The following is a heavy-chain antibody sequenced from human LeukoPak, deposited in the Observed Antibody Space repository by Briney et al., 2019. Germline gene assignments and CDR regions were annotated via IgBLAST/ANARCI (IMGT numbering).Heavy chain of an antibody. V-gene: IGHV7-4-1*02. Sequence: ASVKVSCKASGYTFISYAMNWVRQAPGQGLEWMGWINTNTGNPTYAQGFTGRFVFSLDTSVSTAYLQISSLRAEDTAVYYCARAYQPLGGLSFPDSWGQGTLVTVSS. D-gene: IGHD3-16*02. J-gene: IGHJ5*01. CDR2: INTNTGNP. CDR1: GYTFISYA. CDR3: ARAYQPLGGLSFPDS.